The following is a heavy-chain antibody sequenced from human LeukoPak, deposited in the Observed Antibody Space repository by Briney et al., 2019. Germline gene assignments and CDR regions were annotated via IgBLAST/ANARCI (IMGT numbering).Heavy chain of an antibody. Sequence: PGGSLRLSCAASGFTFSSYAMTWVRQAPGKGLEWVAVIWYDGSNKYYADSVKGRFTISRDNSKNTLYLQMNSLRAEDTAVYYCARDIGYCTNGVCYSLAFDIWGQGTMVTVSS. V-gene: IGHV3-33*08. J-gene: IGHJ3*02. CDR2: IWYDGSNK. CDR1: GFTFSSYA. CDR3: ARDIGYCTNGVCYSLAFDI. D-gene: IGHD2-8*01.